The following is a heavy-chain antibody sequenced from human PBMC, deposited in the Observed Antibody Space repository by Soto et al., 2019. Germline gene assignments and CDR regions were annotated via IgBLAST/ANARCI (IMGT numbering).Heavy chain of an antibody. Sequence: SETLSLTCTVSGGSISSAAYCWSWIRQSPDKGLEWIGHIYDGGTTYSSPSLKGRVTISVDKSKNQFSLKLSSVTAADTAVYYCARRWQAGIVATMFWRAYYFDYWGQGTLVTVSS. V-gene: IGHV4-30-2*06. CDR3: ARRWQAGIVATMFWRAYYFDY. CDR2: IYDGGTT. J-gene: IGHJ4*02. CDR1: GGSISSAAYC. D-gene: IGHD5-12*01.